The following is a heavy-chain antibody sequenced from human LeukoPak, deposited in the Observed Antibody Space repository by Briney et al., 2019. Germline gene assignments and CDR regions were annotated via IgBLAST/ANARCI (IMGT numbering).Heavy chain of an antibody. Sequence: GGSLRLSCAASGFTFSSYVMSWVRQAPGKGLEWVSAISGSGGSTYYADSVKGRFTISRDNSKNTLYLQMNSLRAEDTAVYYCAKELAVVLRFLEWLPHGMDVWGQGTTVTVSS. J-gene: IGHJ6*02. CDR1: GFTFSSYV. D-gene: IGHD3-3*01. CDR2: ISGSGGST. V-gene: IGHV3-23*01. CDR3: AKELAVVLRFLEWLPHGMDV.